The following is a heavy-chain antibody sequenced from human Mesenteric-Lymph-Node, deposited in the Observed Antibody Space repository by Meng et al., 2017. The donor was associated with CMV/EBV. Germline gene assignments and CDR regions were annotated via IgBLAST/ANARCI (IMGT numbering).Heavy chain of an antibody. V-gene: IGHV3-48*04. CDR2: ISSGSKTI. J-gene: IGHJ6*02. D-gene: IGHD3-3*01. CDR3: AGESVGMDV. Sequence: GESLKISCEGSGFSFSSYGMNWVRQPPGKGLEWVAYISSGSKTIYYADSVKGRFTISRDNAKNSLHLQMDSLRVEDTAIYLCAGESVGMDVWGQGTTVTVSS. CDR1: GFSFSSYG.